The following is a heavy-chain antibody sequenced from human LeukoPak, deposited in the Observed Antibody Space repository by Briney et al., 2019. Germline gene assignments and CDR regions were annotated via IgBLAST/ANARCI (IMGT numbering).Heavy chain of an antibody. Sequence: SGPTLVKPTQTLTLTCTFSGFSLSTSGVGVGWIRQPPGKALAWLAPIYWNDDKRYSPSLKSRLTITKDTSKNQVVLTMTNMDPVDTATYYCAHRPSDIVVVPAVHGWFDPWGQGTLVTVSS. CDR2: IYWNDDK. CDR3: AHRPSDIVVVPAVHGWFDP. J-gene: IGHJ5*02. CDR1: GFSLSTSGVG. V-gene: IGHV2-5*01. D-gene: IGHD2-2*01.